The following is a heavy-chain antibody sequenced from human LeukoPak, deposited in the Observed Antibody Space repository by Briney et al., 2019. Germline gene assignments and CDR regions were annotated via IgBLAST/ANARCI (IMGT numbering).Heavy chain of an antibody. Sequence: SETLSLTCTVSGASISTYYWSWIRQPPGKGLEWIGYIYESGSTNYNPSLKSRVTMSVDTSKNQFSLKLSSVTAADTAVYYCARVVDYYYDSSGYYPYAFDIWGQGTMVTVSS. D-gene: IGHD3-22*01. V-gene: IGHV4-59*12. J-gene: IGHJ3*02. CDR3: ARVVDYYYDSSGYYPYAFDI. CDR1: GASISTYY. CDR2: IYESGST.